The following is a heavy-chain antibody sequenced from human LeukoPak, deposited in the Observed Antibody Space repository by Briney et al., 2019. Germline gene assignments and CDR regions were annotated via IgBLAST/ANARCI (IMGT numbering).Heavy chain of an antibody. CDR3: ARVSYNYLDY. D-gene: IGHD5-24*01. J-gene: IGHJ4*02. CDR2: INPNSGGT. V-gene: IGHV1-2*02. CDR1: GYTFTGYY. Sequence: AASVKVSCKASGYTFTGYYMHWVRQAPGQGLEWMGWINPNSGGTNYAQKFQGRVTMTRDTSTSTAYMELSRLTSDDTAVYCCARVSYNYLDYWGQGTLVTVSS.